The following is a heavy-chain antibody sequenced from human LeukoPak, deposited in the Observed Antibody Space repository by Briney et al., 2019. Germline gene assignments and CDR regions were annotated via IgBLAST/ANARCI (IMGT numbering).Heavy chain of an antibody. V-gene: IGHV5-51*01. CDR2: ICPGDSDT. CDR1: GYSFTSYW. J-gene: IGHJ4*02. CDR3: ARTGGRDGSGSYYRPLEY. D-gene: IGHD3-10*01. Sequence: GESLKISCKGSGYSFTSYWIGWVRQMPGKGLEWMGIICPGDSDTRYSPSFQGQVTISADKSISTAYLQWSSLKASDTAMYYCARTGGRDGSGSYYRPLEYWGQGTLVTVSS.